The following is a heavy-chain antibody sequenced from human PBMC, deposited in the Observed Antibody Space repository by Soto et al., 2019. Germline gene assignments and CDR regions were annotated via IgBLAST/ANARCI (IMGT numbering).Heavy chain of an antibody. J-gene: IGHJ4*02. CDR1: GGPISSSSYY. V-gene: IGHV4-39*01. D-gene: IGHD3-10*01. Sequence: QMQLQESGPGLVKASETLSLTCTVSGGPISSSSYYWGWIRQPPGKGLEWIGSIYYSGSTYYNVSLKSRVTISVDTSKNQSSLKLSSVTAADTAVYYCARHAYAGLYGSGSYYTPLDYWGQGTLVTVSS. CDR2: IYYSGST. CDR3: ARHAYAGLYGSGSYYTPLDY.